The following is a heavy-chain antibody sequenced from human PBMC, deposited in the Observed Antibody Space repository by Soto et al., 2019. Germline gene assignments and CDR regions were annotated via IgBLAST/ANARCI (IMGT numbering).Heavy chain of an antibody. CDR1: GGSINSISYF. CDR2: IYYSGST. Sequence: SETLSLTCSVSGGSINSISYFWGWVRQPPAKGLEWSGSIYYSGSTYYNPSLRSRVTISVDTSKNQFSLKLSSVTAADTAVYYCARDRARGCSSTSCYVDHWFDPWGQGTLVTVS. V-gene: IGHV4-39*07. CDR3: ARDRARGCSSTSCYVDHWFDP. J-gene: IGHJ5*02. D-gene: IGHD2-2*01.